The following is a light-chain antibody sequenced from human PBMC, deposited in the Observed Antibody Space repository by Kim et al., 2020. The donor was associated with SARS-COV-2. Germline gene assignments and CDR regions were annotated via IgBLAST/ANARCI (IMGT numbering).Light chain of an antibody. CDR3: QQYGDSPLT. J-gene: IGKJ4*01. V-gene: IGKV3-20*01. Sequence: APGGGATLSCKTGQSVSSSYLAWYQQKPGQAPRLLIYGASRRATGIPDRFSGSGSGTDFTLTISRLEPEDFAVYYCQQYGDSPLTFGGGTKVDIK. CDR1: QSVSSSY. CDR2: GAS.